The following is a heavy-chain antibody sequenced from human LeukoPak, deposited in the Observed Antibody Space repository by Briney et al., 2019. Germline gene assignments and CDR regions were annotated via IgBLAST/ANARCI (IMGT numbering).Heavy chain of an antibody. V-gene: IGHV3-74*01. J-gene: IGHJ6*02. CDR1: GFTFSSYW. CDR3: AREHGLDV. Sequence: QSGGSLRLSCAASGFTFSSYWTHWVRQAPGKGLVWVSHINSDGSNRGYADSVKGRFTISRDNAKNTLYLQMNSPRAEDTAVYYCAREHGLDVWGQGTTVTVSS. CDR2: INSDGSNR.